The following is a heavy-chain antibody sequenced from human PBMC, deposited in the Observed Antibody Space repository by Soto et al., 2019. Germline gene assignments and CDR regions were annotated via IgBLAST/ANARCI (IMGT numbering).Heavy chain of an antibody. J-gene: IGHJ4*02. CDR1: GFTFSSYG. V-gene: IGHV3-30*03. CDR3: ARDPRDDYGGTGH. CDR2: ISYDGSNK. Sequence: GGSLRLSCAASGFTFSSYGMHWVRQAPGKGLEWVAVISYDGSNKCYADSVKGRVTISRDNSKNTLYLQMNSLRAEDTAVYYCARDPRDDYGGTGHWGQGTLVTVSS. D-gene: IGHD4-17*01.